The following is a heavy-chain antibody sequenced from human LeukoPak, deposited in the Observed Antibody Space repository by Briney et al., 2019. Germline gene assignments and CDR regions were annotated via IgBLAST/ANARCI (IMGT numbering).Heavy chain of an antibody. J-gene: IGHJ4*02. V-gene: IGHV3-23*01. CDR2: ISGIGNNT. CDR3: ANTLRSSSSFDY. Sequence: SSISGIGNNTYYADSVKGRFTIPRDNSKNTLYLQMNSLRAEDTAVYYCANTLRSSSSFDYWGQGTLVTVSS. D-gene: IGHD6-6*01.